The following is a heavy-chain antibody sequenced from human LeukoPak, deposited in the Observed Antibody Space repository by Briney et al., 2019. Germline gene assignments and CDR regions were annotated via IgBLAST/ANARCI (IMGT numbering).Heavy chain of an antibody. CDR3: ARAHDYINYYYYYMDV. J-gene: IGHJ6*03. CDR2: INPNSGGT. V-gene: IGHV1-2*02. Sequence: GSSVKVSCKASGGTFSSYAISWVRQAPGQGLEWMGWINPNSGGTNYAQKFQGRVTMTRDTSISTAYMELSRLRSDDTAVYYCARAHDYINYYYYYMDVWGKGTTVTVSS. CDR1: GGTFSSYA. D-gene: IGHD4/OR15-4a*01.